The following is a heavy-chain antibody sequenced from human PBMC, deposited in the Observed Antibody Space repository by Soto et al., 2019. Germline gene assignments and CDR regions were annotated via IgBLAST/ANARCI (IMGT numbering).Heavy chain of an antibody. J-gene: IGHJ4*02. CDR1: GFTFSSYA. CDR3: QRDTAMIQGLGY. D-gene: IGHD5-18*01. Sequence: QVQLVASGGGVVQPGRSLRLSCAASGFTFSSYAMHWVRQAPGKGLEWVALISFDGGNEYYSDSVSGRFSITSDNSNNMVYLEMNSLKPEDTAVSYCQRDTAMIQGLGYCGQGTLVAVGS. CDR2: ISFDGGNE. V-gene: IGHV3-30*04.